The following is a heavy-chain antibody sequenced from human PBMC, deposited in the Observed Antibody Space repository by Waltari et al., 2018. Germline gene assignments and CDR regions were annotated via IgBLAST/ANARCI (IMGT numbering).Heavy chain of an antibody. CDR1: GGSFSGYY. D-gene: IGHD3-16*02. CDR3: TRDGPLRLGELSQNT. Sequence: QVQLQQWGAGLLKPSETLSLTCAVYGGSFSGYYLSWIRQPPGKGLEWIGEINHSGSTNYNPSLKSRVTISVDTSKNQFSLKLSSVTAADTAVYYCTRDGPLRLGELSQNTWGQGTLVTVSS. V-gene: IGHV4-34*01. J-gene: IGHJ5*02. CDR2: INHSGST.